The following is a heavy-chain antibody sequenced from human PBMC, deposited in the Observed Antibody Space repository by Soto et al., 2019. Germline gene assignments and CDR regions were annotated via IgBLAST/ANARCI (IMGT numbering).Heavy chain of an antibody. D-gene: IGHD3-22*01. CDR3: ARDGDSSGYHTDYGMDV. Sequence: GASVKVSCKASGYTFTGYYMHWVRQAPGQGLEWMGWINPNSGGTNYAQKFQGRVTMTRDTSISTAYVELSRLRSDDTAVYYCARDGDSSGYHTDYGMDVWGQGTTVTVSS. J-gene: IGHJ6*02. CDR2: INPNSGGT. CDR1: GYTFTGYY. V-gene: IGHV1-2*02.